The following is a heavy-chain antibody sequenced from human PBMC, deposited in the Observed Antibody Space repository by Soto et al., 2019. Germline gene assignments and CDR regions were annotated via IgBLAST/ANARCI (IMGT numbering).Heavy chain of an antibody. CDR1: GGSISSYD. D-gene: IGHD3-10*01. CDR3: ACYCCGSYTRFDS. J-gene: IGHJ5*01. Sequence: PSETLSLTCTVSGGSISSYDWSWIRQPPGKGLEWIGYIYYSGSTNYNPSLKSRVTISVDTSKNQFSLKLSSVTAADTAVYYCACYCCGSYTRFDSWGQGTLVTVSS. V-gene: IGHV4-59*01. CDR2: IYYSGST.